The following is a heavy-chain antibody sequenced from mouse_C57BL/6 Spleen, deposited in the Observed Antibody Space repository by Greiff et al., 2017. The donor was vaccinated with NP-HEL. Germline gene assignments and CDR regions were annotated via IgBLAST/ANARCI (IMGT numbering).Heavy chain of an antibody. CDR1: GYAFSSYW. CDR3: ARWGHWVIYAMDY. D-gene: IGHD4-1*01. J-gene: IGHJ4*01. CDR2: IYPGDGDT. Sequence: VQLQQSGAELVKPGASVKISCKASGYAFSSYWMNWVKQRPGKGLEWIGQIYPGDGDTNYNGKFKGKATLTADKSSSTAYMQLSSLTSEDSAVYCCARWGHWVIYAMDYWGQGTSVTVSS. V-gene: IGHV1-80*01.